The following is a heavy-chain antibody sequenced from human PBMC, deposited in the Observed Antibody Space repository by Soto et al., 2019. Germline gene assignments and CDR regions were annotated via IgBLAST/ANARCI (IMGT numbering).Heavy chain of an antibody. CDR3: VKDDGGSPSTPPL. CDR1: GITISNYP. CDR2: ISGSGDRT. Sequence: EVQLLESGGGLVQPGGSLRLSCAASGITISNYPMSWVRQAPGKGLDWVSGISGSGDRTYYADFAKGRFTISKDISKNSLSLQLDSLGVDDTAVYFCVKDDGGSPSTPPLWGQGTLVTVSS. J-gene: IGHJ4*02. V-gene: IGHV3-23*01. D-gene: IGHD2-15*01.